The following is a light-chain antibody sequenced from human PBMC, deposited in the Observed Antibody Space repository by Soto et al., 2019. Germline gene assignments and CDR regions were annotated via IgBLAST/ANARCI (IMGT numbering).Light chain of an antibody. V-gene: IGKV1-39*01. CDR1: QSLSTF. J-gene: IGKJ1*01. Sequence: DIHMTQSPSSLSASVGDRVTIACRASQSLSTFLNWYQQKPGKAPKILIYAASNLESGVPSRFSGSESGTDFTLTISSLKPEDFETYYCQQSYSTLWTFGQGTKVDIK. CDR3: QQSYSTLWT. CDR2: AAS.